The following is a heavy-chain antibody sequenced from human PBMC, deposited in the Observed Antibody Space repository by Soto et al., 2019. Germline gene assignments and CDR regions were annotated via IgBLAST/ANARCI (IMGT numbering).Heavy chain of an antibody. CDR3: VKYYYDSSGLNWFDP. J-gene: IGHJ5*02. V-gene: IGHV4-31*03. D-gene: IGHD3-22*01. Sequence: SETLSLTCTVSGASITSDDFYCSWIRQHPGKGLEWIGYMYHSGNTYYNPSLRGRLTMSLDTSKNQFSLKLTSVTAADTAVYYCVKYYYDSSGLNWFDPWGPGTLVTVCS. CDR1: GASITSDDFY. CDR2: MYHSGNT.